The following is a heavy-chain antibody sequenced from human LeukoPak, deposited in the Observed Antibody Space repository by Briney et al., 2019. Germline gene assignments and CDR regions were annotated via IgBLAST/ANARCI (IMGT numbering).Heavy chain of an antibody. D-gene: IGHD1-26*01. Sequence: GGSLRLSCAASGFTFDDYAMHWVRQAPGKGLEWVSGISWNSGSIGYADSVKGRFTISRDNAKNSLYLQMNSLRAEDTALYYCAKSFSGGYRDYFDYWGQGTLVTVSP. CDR3: AKSFSGGYRDYFDY. CDR2: ISWNSGSI. J-gene: IGHJ4*02. CDR1: GFTFDDYA. V-gene: IGHV3-9*01.